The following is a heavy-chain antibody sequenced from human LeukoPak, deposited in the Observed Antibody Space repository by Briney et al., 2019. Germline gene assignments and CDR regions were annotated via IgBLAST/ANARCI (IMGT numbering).Heavy chain of an antibody. CDR3: ASPVAVAGTSFDY. D-gene: IGHD6-19*01. CDR2: ISSSSSYI. V-gene: IGHV3-21*01. CDR1: GFTFSSYS. Sequence: GGSLRLSCAASGFTFSSYSMNWVRQAPGKGLEWVSSISSSSSYIYYADSVKGRFTISRDNAKNSLYLQMNSLRAEDTAVYYCASPVAVAGTSFDYWGQGTLVAVSS. J-gene: IGHJ4*02.